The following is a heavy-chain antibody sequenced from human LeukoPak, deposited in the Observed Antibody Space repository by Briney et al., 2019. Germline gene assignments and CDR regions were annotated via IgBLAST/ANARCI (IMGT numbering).Heavy chain of an antibody. V-gene: IGHV4-34*01. Sequence: SETLSLTCAVYGGTFSRDYWSWIRQPPGKGLEWFGEINHSGSTYYNPSLKSRVTISVDTSKIQFSLTLSSVTAADTAVYYCARAVAATWGQGTLVTVSS. J-gene: IGHJ5*02. D-gene: IGHD2-15*01. CDR1: GGTFSRDY. CDR2: INHSGST. CDR3: ARAVAAT.